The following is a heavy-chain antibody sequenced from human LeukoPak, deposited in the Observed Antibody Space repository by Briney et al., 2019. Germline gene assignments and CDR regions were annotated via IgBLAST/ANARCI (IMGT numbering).Heavy chain of an antibody. Sequence: GGSLRLSCAASGFTFSSYSMNWVRQAPGKGLEWVSYISSDSRTIYYADSVKGSFTISRDNAKNSLYLQMKSLRDEDTAVYYCARYGSGTSYITNYFDYWGQGTLVTVSS. J-gene: IGHJ4*02. CDR2: ISSDSRTI. V-gene: IGHV3-48*02. CDR1: GFTFSSYS. CDR3: ARYGSGTSYITNYFDY. D-gene: IGHD3-10*01.